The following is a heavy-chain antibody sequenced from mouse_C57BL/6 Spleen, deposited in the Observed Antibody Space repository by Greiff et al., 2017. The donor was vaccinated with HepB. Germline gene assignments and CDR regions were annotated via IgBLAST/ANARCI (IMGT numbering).Heavy chain of an antibody. Sequence: EVKLMESGPGLVKPSQSLSLTCSVTGYSITSGYYWNWIRQFPGNKLEWMGYISYDGSNNYNPSLKNRISITRDTSKNQFFLKLNSVTTEDTATYYCARVDYDGRYYFDYWGQGTTLTVSS. J-gene: IGHJ2*01. CDR1: GYSITSGYY. D-gene: IGHD2-4*01. CDR3: ARVDYDGRYYFDY. CDR2: ISYDGSN. V-gene: IGHV3-6*01.